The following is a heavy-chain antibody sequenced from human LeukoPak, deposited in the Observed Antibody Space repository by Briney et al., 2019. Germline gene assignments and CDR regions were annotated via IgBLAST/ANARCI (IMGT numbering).Heavy chain of an antibody. CDR1: GGSISSYY. CDR3: ARVGSYYFDY. J-gene: IGHJ4*02. CDR2: IYYSGST. V-gene: IGHV4-59*01. Sequence: SETLSPTCTVSGGSISSYYWSWIRQPPGKGLEWIGYIYYSGSTNYNPSLKSRVTISVDTSKNQFSLKLSSVTAADTAVYYCARVGSYYFDYWGQGTLVTVSS. D-gene: IGHD2-15*01.